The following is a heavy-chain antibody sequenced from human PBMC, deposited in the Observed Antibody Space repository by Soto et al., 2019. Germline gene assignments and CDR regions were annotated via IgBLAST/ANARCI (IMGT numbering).Heavy chain of an antibody. V-gene: IGHV3-7*04. J-gene: IGHJ3*02. D-gene: IGHD3-22*01. CDR2: IKPDGSEK. Sequence: GGSLRLSCAASGFTFSTYSMAWVRQAPGKGLEWVANIKPDGSEKWYVDSVKGRFTISRDNAKNSLYLQMNSLRAEDTAVYFCARGDYYDTSGPFSDAFDIWGQGTMVTVSS. CDR1: GFTFSTYS. CDR3: ARGDYYDTSGPFSDAFDI.